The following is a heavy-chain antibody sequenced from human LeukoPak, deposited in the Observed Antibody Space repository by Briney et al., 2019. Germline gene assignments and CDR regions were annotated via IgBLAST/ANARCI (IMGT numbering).Heavy chain of an antibody. V-gene: IGHV3-11*01. Sequence: GGSLRLSCAASGFTFSDYYMSWIRQAPGKGLEWFSYISSSGSTIYYADSVKGRFTISRDNAKNSLYLQMNSLRAEDAAVYYCASTYYGSGSYYSPWGQGTLVTVSS. CDR1: GFTFSDYY. CDR2: ISSSGSTI. J-gene: IGHJ5*02. D-gene: IGHD3-10*01. CDR3: ASTYYGSGSYYSP.